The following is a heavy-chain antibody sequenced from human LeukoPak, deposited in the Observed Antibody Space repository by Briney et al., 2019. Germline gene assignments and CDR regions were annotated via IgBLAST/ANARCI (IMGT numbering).Heavy chain of an antibody. V-gene: IGHV1-69*05. D-gene: IGHD6-6*01. CDR1: GGTFGSYA. J-gene: IGHJ4*02. CDR3: ARDLSSSVGFDY. Sequence: SVKVSCKASGGTFGSYAISWVRQAPGQGLEWMGGIIPIFGTANYAQKFQGRVTITTDESTSTAYMELSSLRSEDTAVYYCARDLSSSVGFDYWGQGTLVTVSS. CDR2: IIPIFGTA.